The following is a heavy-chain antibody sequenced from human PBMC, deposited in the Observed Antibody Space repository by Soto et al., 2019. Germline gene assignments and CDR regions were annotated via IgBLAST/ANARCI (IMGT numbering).Heavy chain of an antibody. CDR3: SFRGVYVGDNLTHGMDV. J-gene: IGHJ6*02. CDR1: GFTFVGYS. Sequence: PGGSXRLSCEASGFTFVGYSMIWVRQAPGKGLEWVGFIRSKAYGGTPEYAASVKGRFTISRDDSKGIAYLQMNSLKTEDTAVYYCSFRGVYVGDNLTHGMDVWGQGTTVTVSS. CDR2: IRSKAYGGTP. V-gene: IGHV3-49*04. D-gene: IGHD3-10*01.